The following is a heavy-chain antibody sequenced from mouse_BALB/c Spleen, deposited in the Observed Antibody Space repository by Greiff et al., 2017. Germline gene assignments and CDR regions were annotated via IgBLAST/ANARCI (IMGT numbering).Heavy chain of an antibody. CDR3: ARYHYYGYDVAY. Sequence: EVKLMESGPSLVKPSQTLSLTCSVTGDSITSGYWNWIRKFPGNKLEYMGYISYSGSTYYNPSLNSRISITRDTSKNQYYLQLNSVTTEDTATYYCARYHYYGYDVAYWGQGTLVTVSA. D-gene: IGHD2-2*01. V-gene: IGHV3-8*02. J-gene: IGHJ3*01. CDR2: ISYSGST. CDR1: GDSITSGY.